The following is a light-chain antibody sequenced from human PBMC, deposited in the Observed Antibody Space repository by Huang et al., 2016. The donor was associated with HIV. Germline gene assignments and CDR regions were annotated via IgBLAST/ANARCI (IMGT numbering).Light chain of an antibody. CDR3: QQRSNWPLFT. CDR1: QRVSSS. CDR2: DTS. J-gene: IGKJ3*01. Sequence: EIVLTKSPATLSLSPGERATLSCKASQRVSSSLAWYQQKPGQAPRLLIYDTSNRATGIPARFSGSESGTDFTLTISSLEPEDFAVYYCQQRSNWPLFTFGPGTKVDIK. V-gene: IGKV3-11*01.